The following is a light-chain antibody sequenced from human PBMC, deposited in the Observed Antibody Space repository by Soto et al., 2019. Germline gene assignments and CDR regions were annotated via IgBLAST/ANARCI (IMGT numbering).Light chain of an antibody. V-gene: IGLV2-14*01. J-gene: IGLJ1*01. Sequence: QSVLTQPASVSGSPGQSITTACTGTSSDIGDYNYVSWYQKHPGKAPKLMIYEVSDRPSGDSNRFSGSKSGNTASLTISGLQAEDEADYYCSSYTSSRTLVFGTGTKVTVL. CDR2: EVS. CDR3: SSYTSSRTLV. CDR1: SSDIGDYNY.